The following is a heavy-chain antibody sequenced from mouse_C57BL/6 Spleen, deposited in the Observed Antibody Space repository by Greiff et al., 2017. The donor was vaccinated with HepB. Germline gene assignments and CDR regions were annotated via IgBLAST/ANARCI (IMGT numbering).Heavy chain of an antibody. CDR3: TRGDWDEKGYFDV. D-gene: IGHD4-1*01. CDR1: GYTFTDYE. Sequence: QVQLQQSGAELVRPGASVTLSCKASGYTFTDYEMHWVKQTPVHGLEWIGAIDPETGGTAYNQKFKGKAILTADKSSSTAYMELRSLTSEDSAVYYCTRGDWDEKGYFDVWGTGTTVTVSS. CDR2: IDPETGGT. V-gene: IGHV1-15*01. J-gene: IGHJ1*03.